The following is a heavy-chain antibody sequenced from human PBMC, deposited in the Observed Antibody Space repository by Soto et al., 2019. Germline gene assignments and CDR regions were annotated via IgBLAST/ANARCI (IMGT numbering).Heavy chain of an antibody. CDR3: TTDDGNSTAHYMFNF. J-gene: IGHJ4*02. CDR1: GLTLKNVW. D-gene: IGHD2-2*01. Sequence: GGSLRLSCAASGLTLKNVWMKWVRQAPGKGLEWVGRIISITDGGTTDFAAPVRGIFTISRDDSKNTLYLQMNGLTTEDTAMYYCTTDDGNSTAHYMFNFWGQGTLVTVSS. V-gene: IGHV3-15*07. CDR2: IISITDGGTT.